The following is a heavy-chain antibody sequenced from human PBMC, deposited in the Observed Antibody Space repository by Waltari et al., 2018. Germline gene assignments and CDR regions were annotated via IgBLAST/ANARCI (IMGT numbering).Heavy chain of an antibody. CDR1: GYTFTGYY. V-gene: IGHV1-2*01. CDR3: ARVRDSSPPIIDY. D-gene: IGHD6-13*01. J-gene: IGHJ4*02. Sequence: QVQLVQSGAEVKKPGASVKVSCKASGYTFTGYYMHWGRQAPGQGLEWMGWNNPNSGGNNYAKEFHGRFTSTRDTSISTAYMELIRLRYDDTAVYYCARVRDSSPPIIDYWGQGTLVTVSS. CDR2: NNPNSGGN.